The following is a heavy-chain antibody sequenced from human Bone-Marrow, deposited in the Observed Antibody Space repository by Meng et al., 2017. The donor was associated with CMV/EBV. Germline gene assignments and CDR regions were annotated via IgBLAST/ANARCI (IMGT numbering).Heavy chain of an antibody. Sequence: YGGSFSGYYGSWIRQPPGKGLEWVGEINHSGSTNYNPSLKSRVTIAVDTSKNQFSLKLSSVTAADTAVYYCARVTYDFWSGYRPYDYWGQGTLVTVSS. CDR1: GGSFSGYY. CDR2: INHSGST. V-gene: IGHV4-34*01. CDR3: ARVTYDFWSGYRPYDY. J-gene: IGHJ4*02. D-gene: IGHD3-3*01.